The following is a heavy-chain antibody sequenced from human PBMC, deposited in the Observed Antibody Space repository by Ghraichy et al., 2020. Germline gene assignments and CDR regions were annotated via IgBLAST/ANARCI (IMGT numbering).Heavy chain of an antibody. Sequence: SVKVSCKASGGTFSSYAISWVRQAPGQGLEWMGGIIPIFGTANYAQKFQGRVTITADESTSTAYMELSSLRSEDTAVYYCARGYCSSTSCYTRNDYWGQGTLVTVSS. CDR1: GGTFSSYA. V-gene: IGHV1-69*13. J-gene: IGHJ4*02. CDR3: ARGYCSSTSCYTRNDY. CDR2: IIPIFGTA. D-gene: IGHD2-2*02.